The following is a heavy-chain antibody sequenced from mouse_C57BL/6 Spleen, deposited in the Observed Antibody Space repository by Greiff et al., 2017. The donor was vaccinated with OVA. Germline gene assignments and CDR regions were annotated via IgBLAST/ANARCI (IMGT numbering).Heavy chain of an antibody. Sequence: EVQGVESGPGMVKPSQSLSLTCTVTGYSITSGYDWHWIRHFPGNKLEWMGYISYSGSTNYNPSLKSRISITHDTSKNHFFLKLNSVTTEDTATYYCASRNYSNYDWYFDVWGTGTTVTVSS. CDR1: GYSITSGYD. D-gene: IGHD2-5*01. CDR2: ISYSGST. V-gene: IGHV3-1*01. J-gene: IGHJ1*03. CDR3: ASRNYSNYDWYFDV.